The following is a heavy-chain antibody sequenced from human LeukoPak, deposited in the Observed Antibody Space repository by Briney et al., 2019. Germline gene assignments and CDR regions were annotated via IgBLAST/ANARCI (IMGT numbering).Heavy chain of an antibody. D-gene: IGHD3-22*01. Sequence: PSETLSLTCTVSGGSISSYYWSWIRQPAGKGLEWIGRIYFTGSTNYNPSLKSRVTISVDTSKNQFSLKLSSVTAADTAVYYCARDSSGYYYGYYYYYMDVWGKGTTVTVSS. CDR2: IYFTGST. CDR1: GGSISSYY. J-gene: IGHJ6*03. CDR3: ARDSSGYYYGYYYYYMDV. V-gene: IGHV4-4*07.